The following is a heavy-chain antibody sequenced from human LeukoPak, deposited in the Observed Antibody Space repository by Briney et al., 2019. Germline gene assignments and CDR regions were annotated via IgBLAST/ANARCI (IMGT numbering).Heavy chain of an antibody. V-gene: IGHV3-53*01. D-gene: IGHD3-10*01. CDR1: GFTVSSKY. Sequence: GGSLRLSCAVSGFTVSSKYIGWVRQAPGKGLEWVSVLYSGGNTYYADSVKGRFTISRDNSKNTLYLQMNSLRAEDTAVYYCARYDGGSGPFDYWGQGTLVTVSS. CDR3: ARYDGGSGPFDY. J-gene: IGHJ4*02. CDR2: LYSGGNT.